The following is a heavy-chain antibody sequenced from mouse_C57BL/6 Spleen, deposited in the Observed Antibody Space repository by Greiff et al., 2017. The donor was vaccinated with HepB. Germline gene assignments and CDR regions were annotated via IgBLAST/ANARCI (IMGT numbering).Heavy chain of an antibody. Sequence: EVQLVESGGGLVQPGGSLSLSCAASGFTFTDYYMSWVRQPPGKALEWLGFIRNKANGYTTEYSASVKGRFTISRDNSQSILYLQMNALRAEDSATYYCARYGYGSSYRYFDVWGTGTTVTVSS. V-gene: IGHV7-3*01. J-gene: IGHJ1*03. CDR1: GFTFTDYY. D-gene: IGHD1-1*01. CDR2: IRNKANGYTT. CDR3: ARYGYGSSYRYFDV.